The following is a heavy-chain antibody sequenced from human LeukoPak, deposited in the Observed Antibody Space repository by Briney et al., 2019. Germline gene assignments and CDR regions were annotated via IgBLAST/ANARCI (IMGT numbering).Heavy chain of an antibody. Sequence: MSSETLSLTCTVSGGSISSGDYYWSWIRQPPGKGLEWIGYIYYSGSTYYSPSLKSRVTISVDTSKNQFSLKLSSVTAADTAVYYCARDLLNEGNHLDYWGQGTLVTVSS. D-gene: IGHD4-23*01. V-gene: IGHV4-30-4*01. CDR3: ARDLLNEGNHLDY. CDR2: IYYSGST. J-gene: IGHJ4*02. CDR1: GGSISSGDYY.